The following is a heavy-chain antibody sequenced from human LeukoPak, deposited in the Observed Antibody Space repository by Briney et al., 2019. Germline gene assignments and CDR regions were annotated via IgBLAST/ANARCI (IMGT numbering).Heavy chain of an antibody. J-gene: IGHJ4*02. CDR2: IYTSGST. CDR3: ARDSIVGGSGFDY. D-gene: IGHD3-10*01. CDR1: GVSISSSNSY. Sequence: SETLSLTCTVSGVSISSSNSYWGWIRQPAGKGLEWIGHIYTSGSTNYNPSLRSRVTISIDTSKNQFSLKLNSVTAADTAVYYCARDSIVGGSGFDYWGQGTLVTVSS. V-gene: IGHV4-61*09.